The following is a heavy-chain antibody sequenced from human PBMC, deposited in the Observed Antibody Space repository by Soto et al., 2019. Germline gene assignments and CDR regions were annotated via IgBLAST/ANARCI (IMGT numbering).Heavy chain of an antibody. J-gene: IGHJ4*02. CDR3: ARDLERDYYGPGSYSLFDY. D-gene: IGHD3-10*01. V-gene: IGHV3-64*01. CDR1: GFTFSSYA. Sequence: GGSLRLSCAASGFTFSSYAMHWVRQAPGKGLEYVSAISSNGGSTYYANSVKGRFTISRDNSKNTLYLQMGSLRAEDMAVYYCARDLERDYYGPGSYSLFDYWGQGTLVTVSS. CDR2: ISSNGGST.